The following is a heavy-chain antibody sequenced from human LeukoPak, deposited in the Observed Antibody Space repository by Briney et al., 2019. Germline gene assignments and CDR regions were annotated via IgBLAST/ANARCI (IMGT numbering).Heavy chain of an antibody. CDR2: ISGSARTT. Sequence: GGSLRLSCAVSGFTFNNYEMNWVRQAPGKGLEWVSYISGSARTTYYADSVQGRFTISRDNAENLLFLQMYSLRAEDTAVYYCVRDRNGGNTFDYWGQGTLVTVSS. J-gene: IGHJ4*02. D-gene: IGHD4-23*01. V-gene: IGHV3-48*03. CDR3: VRDRNGGNTFDY. CDR1: GFTFNNYE.